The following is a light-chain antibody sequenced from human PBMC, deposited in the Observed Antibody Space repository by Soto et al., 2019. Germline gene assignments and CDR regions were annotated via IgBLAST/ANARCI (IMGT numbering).Light chain of an antibody. CDR3: QQYHNWPIT. V-gene: IGKV3-15*01. J-gene: IGKJ5*01. CDR1: QNIYSN. Sequence: IVMTQSPATLSVSPWERATLSCRASQNIYSNIAWYQQRPGQAPRLLIYRASTRAPGVPARFSGSGSGTEFTLTISSLQSEDFAVYSCQQYHNWPITFGQGTRLEIK. CDR2: RAS.